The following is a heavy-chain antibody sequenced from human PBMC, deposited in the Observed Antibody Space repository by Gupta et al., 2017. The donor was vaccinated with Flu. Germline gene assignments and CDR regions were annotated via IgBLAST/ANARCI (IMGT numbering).Heavy chain of an antibody. J-gene: IGHJ4*02. D-gene: IGHD3-22*01. CDR3: TTAFHNNNGSYHDY. V-gene: IGHV3-15*01. CDR1: GLTFDKAG. Sequence: VDLMESGGGLVKPGGSLRVSCTASGLTFDKAGMHWVRQAPGKGLEWVGRINTKADGETTEYATPVKDRFIISRDDSNNKVYLQINSMKIENTAKYYWTTAFHNNNGSYHDYWGQGTLVIVS. CDR2: INTKADGETT.